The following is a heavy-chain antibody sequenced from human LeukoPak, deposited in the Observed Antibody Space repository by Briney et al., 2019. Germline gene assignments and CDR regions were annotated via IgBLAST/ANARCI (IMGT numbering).Heavy chain of an antibody. CDR2: IYYSGST. J-gene: IGHJ4*02. CDR1: GGSISSYY. D-gene: IGHD3-16*02. Sequence: SETLSFTCTVSGGSISSYYWSWIRQPPGKGLEWIGYIYYSGSTNYNPSLKSRVTISVDTSKNQFSLKLSSVTAADTAVYYCARGGSYRSFDYWGQGTLVTVSS. CDR3: ARGGSYRSFDY. V-gene: IGHV4-59*01.